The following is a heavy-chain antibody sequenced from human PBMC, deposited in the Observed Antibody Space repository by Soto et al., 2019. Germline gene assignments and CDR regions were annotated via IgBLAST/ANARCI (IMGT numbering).Heavy chain of an antibody. J-gene: IGHJ4*02. CDR1: GFTFSTYA. D-gene: IGHD6-25*01. CDR2: ISYDGSNK. V-gene: IGHV3-30-3*01. Sequence: QVQLVESGGGVVQPGRSLRLSCAASGFTFSTYAMHWVRQAPGKGLEWVALISYDGSNKYYADSVKGRFTISRDTSKNTPYLQMNSLRADDTAVYYCARAGGLLLDYWGQGTLVTVSS. CDR3: ARAGGLLLDY.